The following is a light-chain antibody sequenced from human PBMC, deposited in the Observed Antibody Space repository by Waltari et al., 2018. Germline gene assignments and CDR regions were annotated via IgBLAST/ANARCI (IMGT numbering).Light chain of an antibody. J-gene: IGKJ4*01. CDR3: QQYNSYSLLT. CDR1: QSISNW. V-gene: IGKV1-5*03. Sequence: DIQMTQSPSTLSASVGDRVIITCRASQSISNWLAWYQQKPGKDPNLLIYKASPLESGVPSRFSGSGSGTDFSLTISSLQPDDFATYYCQQYNSYSLLTFGGGTKIEIK. CDR2: KAS.